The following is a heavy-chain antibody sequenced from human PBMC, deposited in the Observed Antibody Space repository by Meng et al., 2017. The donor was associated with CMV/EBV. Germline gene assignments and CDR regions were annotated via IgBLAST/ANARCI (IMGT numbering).Heavy chain of an antibody. CDR2: IYYSGST. D-gene: IGHD2-2*01. Sequence: SETLSLTCTVSGGSISSGDYYWSWIRQPPGKGLEWIGYIYYSGSTYYNPSLKSRVTISVDTSKNQFSLKLSSVTAADTAVYYCAREVRYCSSTSCYRFDPWGQGTLVTVSS. J-gene: IGHJ5*02. V-gene: IGHV4-30-4*02. CDR3: AREVRYCSSTSCYRFDP. CDR1: GGSISSGDYY.